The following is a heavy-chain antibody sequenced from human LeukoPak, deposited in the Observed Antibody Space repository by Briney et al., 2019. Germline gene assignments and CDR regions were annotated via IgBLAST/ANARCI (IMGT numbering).Heavy chain of an antibody. CDR1: GGSISSYY. D-gene: IGHD2-2*01. V-gene: IGHV4-59*01. Sequence: SETLSLTCTVSGGSISSYYWSWIRQPPGKGLEWIGYIYYSGSTNYNPSLKSRVTISVDTSKNQFSLKLSSVTAADTAVYYCARDALKRCSSTSCYRPQSGYMDVWGKGTTVTVSS. J-gene: IGHJ6*03. CDR2: IYYSGST. CDR3: ARDALKRCSSTSCYRPQSGYMDV.